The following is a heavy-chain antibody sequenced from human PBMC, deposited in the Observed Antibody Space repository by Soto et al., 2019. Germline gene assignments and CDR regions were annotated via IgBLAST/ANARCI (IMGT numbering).Heavy chain of an antibody. Sequence: QVQLEESGPGLVMPSETVSLTCTVSGDSISSYYWSWIRQPPGKGLEWIGYIYYSGSTNYNPSLKSRVTISVDTSKNQFSLKLSSVTAADTAVYYCARRWGAAVDYWGQGTLVTVSS. CDR2: IYYSGST. CDR3: ARRWGAAVDY. D-gene: IGHD1-26*01. CDR1: GDSISSYY. V-gene: IGHV4-59*08. J-gene: IGHJ4*02.